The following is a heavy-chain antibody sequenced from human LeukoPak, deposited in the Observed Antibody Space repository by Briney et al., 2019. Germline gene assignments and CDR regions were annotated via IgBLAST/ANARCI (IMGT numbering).Heavy chain of an antibody. V-gene: IGHV3-30*02. J-gene: IGHJ4*02. CDR3: ARKPSAYGDYIKDY. CDR2: IRYDGSDK. D-gene: IGHD4-17*01. CDR1: GFTFSSYG. Sequence: GGSLRLSCAASGFTFSSYGMHWVRQAPGKGLEWVAFIRYDGSDKYYADSVKGRFTISRDNSKNTLYLQMNSVRTEDTAVYYCARKPSAYGDYIKDYWGQGTLVTVSS.